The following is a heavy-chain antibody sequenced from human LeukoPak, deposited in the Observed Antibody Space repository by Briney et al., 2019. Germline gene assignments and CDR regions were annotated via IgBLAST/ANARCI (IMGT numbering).Heavy chain of an antibody. D-gene: IGHD5-18*01. CDR1: GGSISGYY. CDR3: ARVPLDTAMVAP. CDR2: IYYSGNT. J-gene: IGHJ5*02. V-gene: IGHV4-59*01. Sequence: SETLSLTCTVSGGSISGYYWIWIRQPPGKGLEWIGYIYYSGNTKYNPSLKSRVTISVDTSKNQFSLKLSSVTAADTAVYYCARVPLDTAMVAPWGQGTLVTVSS.